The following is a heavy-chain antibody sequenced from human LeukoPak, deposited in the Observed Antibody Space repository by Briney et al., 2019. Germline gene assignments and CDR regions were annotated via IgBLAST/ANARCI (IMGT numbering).Heavy chain of an antibody. Sequence: PSETLSLICTVSGASISGFYWTWIRQPAGKGLEWIGRNYIFSGSTNYNPSLKSRVTISVDTSKNQFSLKLTSVTAADTAVYYCARVDGSCSGGSCPSGNWFDPWGQGTLVTVSS. V-gene: IGHV4-4*07. CDR2: NYIFSGST. D-gene: IGHD2-15*01. J-gene: IGHJ5*02. CDR1: GASISGFY. CDR3: ARVDGSCSGGSCPSGNWFDP.